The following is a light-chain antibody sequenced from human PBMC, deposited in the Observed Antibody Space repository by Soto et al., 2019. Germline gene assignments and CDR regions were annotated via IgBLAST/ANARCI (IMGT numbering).Light chain of an antibody. CDR1: SSDVGGYNY. CDR2: DVS. CDR3: SSLTRSSTYV. V-gene: IGLV2-14*01. Sequence: QSALTQPASVSGSPGQSITISCNGTSSDVGGYNYVSWYQQHPGKAPKLMIYDVSNRPSGVSNRFSGSKSCNTASLTISGLQAEYEVDFYCSSLTRSSTYVFGTGTKVTVL. J-gene: IGLJ1*01.